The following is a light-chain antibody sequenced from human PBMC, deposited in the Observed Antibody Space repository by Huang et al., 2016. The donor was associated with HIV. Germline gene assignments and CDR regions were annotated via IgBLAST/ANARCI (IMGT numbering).Light chain of an antibody. J-gene: IGKJ4*01. CDR1: QSVSSSY. Sequence: EIVLTQSPGTLSLSPGERATLSCRASQSVSSSYLAWYQQKPGQAPRLLLYGASSRATGIPDRVSGSGSGTDFTLTISRLEPEDFAVYYCQQYGSSPLLTFGGGTKVEIK. V-gene: IGKV3-20*01. CDR2: GAS. CDR3: QQYGSSPLLT.